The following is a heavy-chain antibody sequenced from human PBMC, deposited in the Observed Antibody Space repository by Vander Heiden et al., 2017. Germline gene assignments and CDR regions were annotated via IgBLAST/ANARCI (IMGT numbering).Heavy chain of an antibody. Sequence: EVQLVESGGGLVKPGGSLRLSCAASGFTLSSYSLNWVRQAPGKGLEWVSSISSSSSYIYYADSVKGRGTISRDNAKNSLYRQMNSLRAEETAVYYCARTPIVDDSSGYESYVDYWGHVTMVTVCS. D-gene: IGHD3-22*01. J-gene: IGHJ4*01. V-gene: IGHV3-21*01. CDR2: ISSSSSYI. CDR1: GFTLSSYS. CDR3: ARTPIVDDSSGYESYVDY.